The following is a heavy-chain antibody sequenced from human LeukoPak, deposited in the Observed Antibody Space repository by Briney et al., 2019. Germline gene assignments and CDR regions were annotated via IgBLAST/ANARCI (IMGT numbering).Heavy chain of an antibody. CDR1: GGSISSSSYY. CDR2: IYYSGST. J-gene: IGHJ4*02. V-gene: IGHV4-39*01. CDR3: ARLMAVAGTPLGY. D-gene: IGHD6-19*01. Sequence: SETLSLTCTVSGGSISSSSYYWGWIRQPPGKGLEWIGSIYYSGSTYYNPSLKSRVTISVDTYKNQFSLKLSSVTAADTAVYYCARLMAVAGTPLGYWGQGTLVTVSS.